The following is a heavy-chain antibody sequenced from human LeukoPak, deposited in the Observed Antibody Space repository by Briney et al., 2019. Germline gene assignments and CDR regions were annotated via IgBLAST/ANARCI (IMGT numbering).Heavy chain of an antibody. CDR1: GYSISSGYY. CDR3: ARGRAFDF. CDR2: IYHSGSA. J-gene: IGHJ3*01. V-gene: IGHV4-38-2*02. Sequence: SETLSLTCTVSGYSISSGYYWGWIRPPPGKGLEWIGNIYHSGSAYYNPSLKGRVTISVDTSKNQFSLKLSSVTAADTAVYYCARGRAFDFWGQGTMVTVSS.